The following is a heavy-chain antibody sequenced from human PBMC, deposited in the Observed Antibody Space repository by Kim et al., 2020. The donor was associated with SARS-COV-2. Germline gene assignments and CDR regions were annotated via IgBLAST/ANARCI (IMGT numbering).Heavy chain of an antibody. V-gene: IGHV3-43*02. CDR3: AKDLGYSGFHYGMNV. CDR2: ISGDGGTT. D-gene: IGHD5-12*01. J-gene: IGHJ6*02. CDR1: GFTYYGFA. Sequence: GALRLSCVASGFTYYGFAMHWLRQAPGKGLEWVSIISGDGGTTYYADSVKGRFTISRDNSKNSLYLQMNSLKTEDTAFYYCAKDLGYSGFHYGMNVWGQGTTVTVSS.